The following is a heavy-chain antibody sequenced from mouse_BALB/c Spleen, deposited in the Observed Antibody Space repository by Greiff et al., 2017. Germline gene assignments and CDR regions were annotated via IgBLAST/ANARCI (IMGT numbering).Heavy chain of an antibody. V-gene: IGHV1S34*01. J-gene: IGHJ3*01. D-gene: IGHD2-3*01. CDR3: ARSDGYYSRFAY. CDR1: GYSFTGYY. CDR2: ISCYNGAT. Sequence: LVKTGASVKISCKASGYSFTGYYMHWVKQSHGKSLEWIGYISCYNGATSYNQKFKGKATFTVDTSSSTAYMQFNSLTSEDSAVYYCARSDGYYSRFAYWGQGTLVTVSA.